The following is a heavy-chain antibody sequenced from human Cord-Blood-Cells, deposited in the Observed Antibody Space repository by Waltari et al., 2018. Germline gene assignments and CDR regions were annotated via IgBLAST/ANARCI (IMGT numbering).Heavy chain of an antibody. CDR2: INAGNGNT. D-gene: IGHD1-7*01. CDR1: GYTFTSYA. Sequence: QVQLVQSGAEVKKPGASVKVSCKASGYTFTSYAMHWVRQAPGQRLEWMGWINAGNGNTKDSQKFQGRVTITRDTSASTAYMELSSLRSEDTAVYYCARGTYDYWGQGTLVTVSS. J-gene: IGHJ4*02. V-gene: IGHV1-3*01. CDR3: ARGTYDY.